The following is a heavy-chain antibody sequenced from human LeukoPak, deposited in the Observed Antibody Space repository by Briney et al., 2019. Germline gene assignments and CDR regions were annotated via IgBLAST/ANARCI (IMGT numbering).Heavy chain of an antibody. D-gene: IGHD4-17*01. V-gene: IGHV3-23*01. CDR3: AKERSHGLFFDY. CDR1: GFAFSSYA. Sequence: PGGSLRLSCAASGFAFSSYAMSWVRQAPGKGLEWVSGISVSGVSTDYADSAKGRFTISRDKSKNTLHLQMNTLRAEDTAVYFCAKERSHGLFFDYWGQGSPVTVSS. CDR2: ISVSGVST. J-gene: IGHJ4*02.